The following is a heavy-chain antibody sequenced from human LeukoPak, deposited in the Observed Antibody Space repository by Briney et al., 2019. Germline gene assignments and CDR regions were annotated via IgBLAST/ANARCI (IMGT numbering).Heavy chain of an antibody. D-gene: IGHD2-15*01. CDR2: INPNSGGT. J-gene: IGHJ4*02. CDR1: GYTFTGYY. V-gene: IGHV1-2*04. CDR3: ARVAHCSGGSCYLDY. Sequence: ASVKVSCKASGYTFTGYYMHWVRQAPGQGLEWMGWINPNSGGTNYAQKFQGWVTMTRDTSISTAYMELSRLRSDDTAVYYCARVAHCSGGSCYLDYWGQGTLVTVPS.